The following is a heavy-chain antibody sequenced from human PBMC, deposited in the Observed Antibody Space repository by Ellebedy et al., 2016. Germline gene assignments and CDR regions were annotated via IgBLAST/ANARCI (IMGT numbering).Heavy chain of an antibody. CDR1: GGSFSGYY. V-gene: IGHV4-34*01. CDR3: ARDRDCSGGSCLQFDI. Sequence: GSLRLXCAVYGGSFSGYYWSWIRQPPGKGLEWIGEINHSGSTNYNPSLKSRVTISVDTSKNQFSLKLSSVTAADTAVYYCARDRDCSGGSCLQFDIWGQGTMVTVSS. J-gene: IGHJ3*02. D-gene: IGHD2-15*01. CDR2: INHSGST.